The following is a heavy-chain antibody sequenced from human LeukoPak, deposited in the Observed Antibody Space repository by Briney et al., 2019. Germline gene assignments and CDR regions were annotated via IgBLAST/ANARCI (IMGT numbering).Heavy chain of an antibody. V-gene: IGHV3-23*01. J-gene: IGHJ4*02. Sequence: GGSLRLSCAASGFTFSSYAMSWVRQAPGKGLEWVSAISGSGGSTYYADSVKGRFTISRDNSKNTLYLQMNSLRAEGTAVYYCAKGGELYDYVWGSYRRPRFDYWGQGTLVTVSS. CDR2: ISGSGGST. CDR3: AKGGELYDYVWGSYRRPRFDY. CDR1: GFTFSSYA. D-gene: IGHD3-16*02.